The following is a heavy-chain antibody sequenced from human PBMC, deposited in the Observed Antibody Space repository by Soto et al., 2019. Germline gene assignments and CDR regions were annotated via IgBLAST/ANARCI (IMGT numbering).Heavy chain of an antibody. CDR3: TYNGHYSDSSSYFVPGH. Sequence: QITLKESGPALVKPSQALTLTCTFSGFSLSTDGVGVAWIRQPPGKALEWLALVYWDDDQRYTPSLMHRITVTKDTSRNQVVLTMTDVGPADTATYYCTYNGHYSDSSSYFVPGHWGQGALVTVS. CDR2: VYWDDDQ. D-gene: IGHD3-22*01. CDR1: GFSLSTDGVG. J-gene: IGHJ1*01. V-gene: IGHV2-5*02.